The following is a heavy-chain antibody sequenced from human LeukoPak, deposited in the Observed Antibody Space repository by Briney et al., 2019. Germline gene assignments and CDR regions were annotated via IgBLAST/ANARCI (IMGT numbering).Heavy chain of an antibody. D-gene: IGHD3-16*01. CDR1: GFTFSSYW. V-gene: IGHV3-74*01. CDR2: IFSDGSMT. Sequence: QTGGSLRLSCAASGFTFSSYWMFWARQGPGKGLVWVSQIFSDGSMTNYADSVKGRFTISRDNAKNTLYLQMNSLRVEDTAVYYCARGGGLDVWGQGATVTVSS. CDR3: ARGGGLDV. J-gene: IGHJ6*02.